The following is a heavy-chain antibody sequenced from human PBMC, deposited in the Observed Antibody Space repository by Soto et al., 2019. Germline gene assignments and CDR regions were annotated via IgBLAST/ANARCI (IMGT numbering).Heavy chain of an antibody. V-gene: IGHV1-69*14. CDR3: ARDLGSGYDPGDY. Sequence: QVQLVQSGAEVKKPGSSVKVSCKTSGDIFSGYSISWVRQAPGQGLEWMGGIIPIFGTTNYAQRFHGRVTITADKSTSTVYMELYSLISEDTAVYYCARDLGSGYDPGDYWGQGTLVTVSS. J-gene: IGHJ4*02. D-gene: IGHD5-12*01. CDR1: GDIFSGYS. CDR2: IIPIFGTT.